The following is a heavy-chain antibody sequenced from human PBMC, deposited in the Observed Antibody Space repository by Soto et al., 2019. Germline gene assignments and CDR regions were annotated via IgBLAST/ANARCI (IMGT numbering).Heavy chain of an antibody. CDR2: INHSGST. CDR3: ARGSVVATIVYYFDD. J-gene: IGHJ4*02. D-gene: IGHD5-12*01. V-gene: IGHV4-34*01. CDR1: GGSFSGYY. Sequence: SETLSLTCAVYGGSFSGYYWSWIRQPPGKGLEWIGEINHSGSTNYNPSLKSRVTISVDTSKNQFSLKLSSVTAADTAVYYCARGSVVATIVYYFDDWGQGTLVTVSS.